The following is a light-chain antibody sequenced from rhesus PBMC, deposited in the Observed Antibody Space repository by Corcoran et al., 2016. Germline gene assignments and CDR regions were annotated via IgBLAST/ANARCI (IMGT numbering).Light chain of an antibody. CDR1: SSDIGGYNY. CDR2: EVS. V-gene: IGLV2-32*02. CDR3: SSYAGSNTFI. J-gene: IGLJ1*01. Sequence: QAALTQPRSVSGSPGQSVTISCTGTSSDIGGYNYVSWYQQHPGTAPKLMIYEVSKRPSGVSDRFSASKSGNTASLTISGLQTEDEADYYCSSYAGSNTFIFGSGTRLTVL.